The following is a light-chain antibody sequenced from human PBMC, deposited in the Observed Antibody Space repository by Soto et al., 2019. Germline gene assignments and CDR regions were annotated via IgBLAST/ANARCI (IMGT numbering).Light chain of an antibody. CDR3: SSYTSSNTVV. Sequence: QSVLTQPASVSGSPGQSITISCTGTSSDVGGHNYVSWYQQHPGKAPKLMIYDVSNRPSGVSNRFSGSKSGNTASLTISGLQAEDEAAYYCSSYTSSNTVVFGGGTKLTVL. J-gene: IGLJ2*01. V-gene: IGLV2-14*01. CDR2: DVS. CDR1: SSDVGGHNY.